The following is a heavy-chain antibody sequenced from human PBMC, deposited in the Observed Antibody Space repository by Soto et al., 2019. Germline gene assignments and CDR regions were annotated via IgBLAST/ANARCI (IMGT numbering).Heavy chain of an antibody. CDR1: GFTFSSYG. V-gene: IGHV3-30*18. CDR3: AKALDYYYDSSGSDY. Sequence: PGGSLRLSCAASGFTFSSYGMHWVRQAPGKGLEWVAVISYDGSNKYYADSVKGRFTISRDNSKNTLYLQMNSLRAEDTAVYYCAKALDYYYDSSGSDYWGQGTLVTVSS. D-gene: IGHD3-22*01. CDR2: ISYDGSNK. J-gene: IGHJ4*02.